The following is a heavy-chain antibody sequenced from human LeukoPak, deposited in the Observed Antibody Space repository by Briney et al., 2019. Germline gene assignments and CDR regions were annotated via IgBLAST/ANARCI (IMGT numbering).Heavy chain of an antibody. V-gene: IGHV1-69*06. CDR2: IIPIFGTA. CDR1: GGTFSSYA. D-gene: IGHD1-14*01. J-gene: IGHJ4*02. CDR3: ARSRIYGKPGFFDY. Sequence: SVKVSCEASGGTFSSYAISWVRQAPGQGLEWMGGIIPIFGTANYAQKFQGRVTITADKSTSTAYMELSSLRSEDTAVYYCARSRIYGKPGFFDYWGQGTLVTVSS.